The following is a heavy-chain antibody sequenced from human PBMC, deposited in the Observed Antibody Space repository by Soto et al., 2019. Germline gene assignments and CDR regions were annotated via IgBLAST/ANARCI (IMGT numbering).Heavy chain of an antibody. J-gene: IGHJ4*02. V-gene: IGHV4-30-4*01. D-gene: IGHD3-22*01. CDR3: ARGSYYYDSSGHYHY. CDR2: IYYSGST. CDR1: GGSISSGDYY. Sequence: TSETLSLTCTVSGGSISSGDYYWSWIRQPPGKGLEWIGYIYYSGSTYYNPSLKSRVTISVDTSKNQFSLKLSSVTAADTAVYYCARGSYYYDSSGHYHYWGQGTLVTVS.